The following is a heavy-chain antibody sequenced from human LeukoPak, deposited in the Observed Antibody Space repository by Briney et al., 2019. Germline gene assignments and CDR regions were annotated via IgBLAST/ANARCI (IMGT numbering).Heavy chain of an antibody. V-gene: IGHV3-21*01. CDR2: ISGSSSYK. Sequence: GGSLRLSCAASGFTFSRYSMNWVRQAPGKGLEWVSSISGSSSYKYYADSVKGRFTISRDNAKNSLYLQMNSLRAEDTALYYCAREGGSGWYSGWFDPWGQGTLVTVSS. CDR3: AREGGSGWYSGWFDP. J-gene: IGHJ5*02. D-gene: IGHD6-19*01. CDR1: GFTFSRYS.